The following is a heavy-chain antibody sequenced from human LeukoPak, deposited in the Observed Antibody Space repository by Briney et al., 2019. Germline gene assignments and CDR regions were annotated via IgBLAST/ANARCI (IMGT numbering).Heavy chain of an antibody. CDR2: IYHVGSI. D-gene: IGHD3-10*01. J-gene: IGHJ4*02. CDR3: GSTDYNPSLKSRVTISVDTSKNQFSLKMSSVTAADTAVYYCARGLMMAVAGRGGFHY. CDR1: GGSISSYY. Sequence: SEALSLTCTVSGGSISSYYWSWIRQPPGKGLEWIGYIYHVGSIHYKPSLKSRVTISVHTYTHQSSLKVSSVTAPATAVYYSGSTDYNPSLKSRVTISVDTSKNQFSLKMSSVTAADTAVYYCARGLMMAVAGRGGFHYWGQGTLVTVSS. V-gene: IGHV4-59*01.